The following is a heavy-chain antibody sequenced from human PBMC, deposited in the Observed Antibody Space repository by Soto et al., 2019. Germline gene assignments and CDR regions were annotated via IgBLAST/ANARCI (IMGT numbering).Heavy chain of an antibody. J-gene: IGHJ4*02. Sequence: GGSLRLSCAASGFTFDDYGMSWARQTPGKGLEWVSGVNWNGGSTGYADSVKGRFTISRDNAKNSLYLQMNSLRAEDTAFYYCVRGASLNFDYWGQGTLVTVSS. CDR2: VNWNGGST. V-gene: IGHV3-20*04. CDR1: GFTFDDYG. D-gene: IGHD1-26*01. CDR3: VRGASLNFDY.